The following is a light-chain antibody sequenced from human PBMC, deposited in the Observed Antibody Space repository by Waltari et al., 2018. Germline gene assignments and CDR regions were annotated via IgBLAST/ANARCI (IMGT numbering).Light chain of an antibody. CDR1: STAVGVYHS. J-gene: IGLJ1*01. CDR3: SSYSSSSVYV. V-gene: IGLV2-14*01. Sequence: QSALTQPASVSGSPGQSITISCTGTSTAVGVYHSVSWLQQHPGKAPKLRIYDVSSRPSGVSNRCSGSKSGNTASLTISGLQAEDEADYYCSSYSSSSVYVFGTGTKVTVL. CDR2: DVS.